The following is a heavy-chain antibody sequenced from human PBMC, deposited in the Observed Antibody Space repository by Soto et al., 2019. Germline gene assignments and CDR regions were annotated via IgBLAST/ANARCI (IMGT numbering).Heavy chain of an antibody. Sequence: GSLRISGAASGFAVSSYEMHWVRQAPGKGLEWVSYISSSGSTIYYADSVKGRFTISRDNAKNSLYLQINSLRAEDTAGYYCARDTSPYYYGSKYGMDVWGQGTTVTVSS. V-gene: IGHV3-48*03. CDR3: ARDTSPYYYGSKYGMDV. J-gene: IGHJ6*02. CDR1: GFAVSSYE. D-gene: IGHD3-10*01. CDR2: ISSSGSTI.